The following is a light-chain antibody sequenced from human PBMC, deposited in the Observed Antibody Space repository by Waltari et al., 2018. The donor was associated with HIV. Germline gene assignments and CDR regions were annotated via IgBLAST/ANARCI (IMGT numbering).Light chain of an antibody. CDR2: WAS. V-gene: IGKV4-1*01. J-gene: IGKJ1*01. Sequence: DIVMTQSPDSLPVSLGGRATINCKSSQSVLYSSDNKNYVAWYQQKPGQPPKVLIYWASTRESGVPDRFSGSGSGTDFALTISILQAEDVAVYYCQQYYSTWTFGQGTKVEIK. CDR1: QSVLYSSDNKNY. CDR3: QQYYSTWT.